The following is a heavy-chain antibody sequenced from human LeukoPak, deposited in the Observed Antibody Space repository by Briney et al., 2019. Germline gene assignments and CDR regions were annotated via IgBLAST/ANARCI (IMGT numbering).Heavy chain of an antibody. D-gene: IGHD3-10*01. CDR3: ASHRRSHGSEY. CDR2: VYYSGST. CDR1: GGSFEHYY. J-gene: IGHJ4*02. Sequence: PSETLSLTCTVTGGSFEHYYWGWIRQPPGKGLEWIGYVYYSGSTDYSPSLKSRLTVSADTSKNQFSLKLRSVSAADTAVYYCASHRRSHGSEYWGQGILVTVSS. V-gene: IGHV4-59*01.